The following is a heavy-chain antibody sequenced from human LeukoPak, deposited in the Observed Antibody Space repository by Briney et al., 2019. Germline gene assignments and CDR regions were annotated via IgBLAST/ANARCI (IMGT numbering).Heavy chain of an antibody. CDR3: ARVHSDSRGYYQHDY. CDR1: GFTFSSYG. J-gene: IGHJ4*02. CDR2: TYSGGST. V-gene: IGHV3-66*01. Sequence: GGSLRLSCAASGFTFSSYGMHWVRQAPGKGLEWVSLTYSGGSTYYADSVKGRFTISRDNSKNTLYLQMNSLRAEDTAVYFCARVHSDSRGYYQHDYWGQGTLVTVSS. D-gene: IGHD3-22*01.